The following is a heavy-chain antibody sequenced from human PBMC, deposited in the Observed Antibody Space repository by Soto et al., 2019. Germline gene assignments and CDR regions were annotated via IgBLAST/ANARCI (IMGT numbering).Heavy chain of an antibody. CDR3: ARWPDGYYYYGMDV. CDR1: GYTFTSYD. J-gene: IGHJ6*02. CDR2: MNPNSGNT. Sequence: QVQLVQSGAEVKKPGASVKVSCKASGYTFTSYDINWVRQATGQGLEWMGWMNPNSGNTGYAQKFQGRGTMTRNTYIRTAYMELSSLRSEEPAVYYCARWPDGYYYYGMDVWGQGTTVTVSS. V-gene: IGHV1-8*01.